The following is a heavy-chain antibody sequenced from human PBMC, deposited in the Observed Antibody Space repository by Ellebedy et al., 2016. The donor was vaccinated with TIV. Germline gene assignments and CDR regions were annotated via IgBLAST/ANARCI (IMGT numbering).Heavy chain of an antibody. CDR3: VRDSVSGWKNFHY. CDR2: ISWSGGSI. D-gene: IGHD6-19*01. CDR1: GFRFDDYA. Sequence: SLKISCVGSGFRFDDYAMHWVRQAPGKGLEWVSGISWSGGSIGYADSVEGRFTISRDNAKNLLYLQMNSLRAEDTAVYYCVRDSVSGWKNFHYWGQGSLVTASS. V-gene: IGHV3-9*01. J-gene: IGHJ4*02.